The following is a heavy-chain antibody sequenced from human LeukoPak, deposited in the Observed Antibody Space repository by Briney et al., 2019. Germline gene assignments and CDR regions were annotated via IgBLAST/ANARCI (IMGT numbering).Heavy chain of an antibody. V-gene: IGHV4-59*12. CDR3: AKDRDCSSTGCYVFAN. Sequence: SETLSLTCTVSGASISSYYWDWMRQAPGKGPEWIGYVHYRGTTSYNPSLRGRVTISLDTPKYQFSLELSSVSAADTAVYYCAKDRDCSSTGCYVFANWGQGTLVTVSS. CDR2: VHYRGTT. D-gene: IGHD2-2*01. J-gene: IGHJ4*02. CDR1: GASISSYY.